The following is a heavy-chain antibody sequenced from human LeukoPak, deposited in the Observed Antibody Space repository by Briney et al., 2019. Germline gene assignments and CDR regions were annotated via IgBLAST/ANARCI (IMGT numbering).Heavy chain of an antibody. CDR3: AKDGPSLLTGTYYFDY. J-gene: IGHJ4*02. CDR2: ISGSGGNT. D-gene: IGHD1-7*01. Sequence: GGSLRLSCAASGFTVSSNYMSWVRQAPGKGLEWVSAISGSGGNTYYADSVKGRFTISRDNSKNTLYLQMNSLRAEDTAVYYCAKDGPSLLTGTYYFDYWGQGTLVTVSS. V-gene: IGHV3-23*01. CDR1: GFTVSSNY.